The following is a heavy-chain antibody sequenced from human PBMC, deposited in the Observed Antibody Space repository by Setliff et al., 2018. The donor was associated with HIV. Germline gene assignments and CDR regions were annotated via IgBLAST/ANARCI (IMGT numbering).Heavy chain of an antibody. CDR3: AREGLILRGRDGWFDP. J-gene: IGHJ5*02. CDR2: IHSSGST. Sequence: SETLSLTCTVSGDSIISSRNFWGWLRQPPGQGLEWIGNIHSSGSTYYNPSLKSRVVISVDLSINQFSLKLHSVTAADTAVYYCAREGLILRGRDGWFDPWGQGNLVTVSS. CDR1: GDSIISSRNF. V-gene: IGHV4-39*01. D-gene: IGHD3-10*01.